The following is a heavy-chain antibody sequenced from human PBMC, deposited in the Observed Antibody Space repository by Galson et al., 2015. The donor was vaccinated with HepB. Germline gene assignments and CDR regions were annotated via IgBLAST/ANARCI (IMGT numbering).Heavy chain of an antibody. J-gene: IGHJ4*02. CDR2: ITQSGGST. Sequence: SLRLSCAASGFTFSSYAMSWVRQAPGKGLEWVSVITQSGGSTDYADSVKGRFTISRDNSKNTVDLQMNSLRAEDTAVYYCAKEQVAGFDSWGRGTLVTVSS. CDR3: AKEQVAGFDS. D-gene: IGHD5-12*01. CDR1: GFTFSSYA. V-gene: IGHV3-23*01.